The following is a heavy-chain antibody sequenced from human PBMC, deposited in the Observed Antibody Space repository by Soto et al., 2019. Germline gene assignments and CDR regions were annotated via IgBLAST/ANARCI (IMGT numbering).Heavy chain of an antibody. D-gene: IGHD5-18*01. CDR3: ARGLRGYTFGRWFDP. CDR2: INHSGST. V-gene: IGHV4-34*01. Sequence: SETLSLTCAVYGGSFSGYYWSWIRQPPGKGLEWIGEINHSGSTNYNPSLKSRVTISVDTSKNQFSLKLSSVTAADTAVYYCARGLRGYTFGRWFDPWGQGTLVTVSS. J-gene: IGHJ5*02. CDR1: GGSFSGYY.